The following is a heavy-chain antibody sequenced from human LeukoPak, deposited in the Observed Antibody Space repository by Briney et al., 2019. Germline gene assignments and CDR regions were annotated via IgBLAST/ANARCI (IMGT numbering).Heavy chain of an antibody. Sequence: GGSLRLSCAASGFTFSSYAMHWVRQAPGKGLEYVSAISSNGGSTYYANSVKGRFTISRDNSKNTLYLQMGSLRAEDMAVYYCARSGTTSRAEYFQHWGQGTLVTVSS. D-gene: IGHD1-1*01. CDR1: GFTFSSYA. V-gene: IGHV3-64*01. J-gene: IGHJ1*01. CDR3: ARSGTTSRAEYFQH. CDR2: ISSNGGST.